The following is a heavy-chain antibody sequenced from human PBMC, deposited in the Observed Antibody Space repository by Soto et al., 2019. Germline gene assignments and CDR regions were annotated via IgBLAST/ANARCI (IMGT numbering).Heavy chain of an antibody. CDR3: ARDVKYYYGSGYNNWFDP. V-gene: IGHV3-30-3*01. J-gene: IGHJ5*02. CDR1: GFTFSSYA. CDR2: ISYDGSNK. Sequence: GGSLRLSCAASGFTFSSYAMHWVRQAPGKGLEWVAVISYDGSNKYYADSVKGRFTISRDNSKNTLYLQMNSLRAEDTAVYYCARDVKYYYGSGYNNWFDPWGQGTLVTVSS. D-gene: IGHD3-10*01.